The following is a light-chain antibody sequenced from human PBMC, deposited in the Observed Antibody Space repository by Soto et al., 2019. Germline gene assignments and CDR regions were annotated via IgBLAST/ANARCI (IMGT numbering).Light chain of an antibody. J-gene: IGLJ1*01. CDR2: EGS. V-gene: IGLV2-23*01. Sequence: QSALTQPASVSGSRGQSITISCTGTSGDVGSYNLVSWYQQHPGKAPKLMIYEGSKRPSGVSNRFSGSKSGNTASLTISGLQAEDEADYYCCSYAGSSTSYVFGTGTKVTVL. CDR3: CSYAGSSTSYV. CDR1: SGDVGSYNL.